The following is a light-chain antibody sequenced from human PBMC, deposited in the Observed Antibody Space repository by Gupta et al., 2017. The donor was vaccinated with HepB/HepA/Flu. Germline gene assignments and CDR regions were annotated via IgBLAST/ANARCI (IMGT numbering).Light chain of an antibody. J-gene: IGLJ2*01. CDR1: ALPKQY. V-gene: IGLV3-25*03. Sequence: SYELTQPPSVSVSPGQPARITCAGDALPKQYAYWYQQKPGQAPVLVIYKDSERPSGIPERFSGSSSGTTVTLTIRGVQAEDEADYYCQSADSSGTYGDVVFGGGTKLTGL. CDR3: QSADSSGTYGDVV. CDR2: KDS.